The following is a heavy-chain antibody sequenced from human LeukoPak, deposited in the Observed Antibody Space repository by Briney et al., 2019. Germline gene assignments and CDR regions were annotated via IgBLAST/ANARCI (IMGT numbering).Heavy chain of an antibody. J-gene: IGHJ6*02. V-gene: IGHV4-59*01. CDR1: GGSISSYY. D-gene: IGHD1-7*01. Sequence: SETLSLTCTVSGGSISSYYWSWIRQPPGKGLEWIGYIYYSGSTNYNPSLKSRVTISVDTSKNRFSLKLSTVTAADTAVYYCARDREGRITGTTGYYYGMDVWGQGTTVTVSS. CDR3: ARDREGRITGTTGYYYGMDV. CDR2: IYYSGST.